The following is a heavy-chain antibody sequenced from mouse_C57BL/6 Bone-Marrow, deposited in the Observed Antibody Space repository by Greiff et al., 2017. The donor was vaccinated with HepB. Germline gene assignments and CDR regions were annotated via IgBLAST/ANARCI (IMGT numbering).Heavy chain of an antibody. CDR3: ASSRQLRPFAY. CDR2: IWGVGST. V-gene: IGHV2-6*01. J-gene: IGHJ3*01. Sequence: VAPSQSLSITCTVSGFSLTSYGVDWVRQSPGKGLEWLGVIWGVGSTNYNSALKSRLSISKDNTKSQVFLKMNSLHTDDTAMYYCASSRQLRPFAYWGQGTLVTVSA. D-gene: IGHD3-2*02. CDR1: GFSLTSYG.